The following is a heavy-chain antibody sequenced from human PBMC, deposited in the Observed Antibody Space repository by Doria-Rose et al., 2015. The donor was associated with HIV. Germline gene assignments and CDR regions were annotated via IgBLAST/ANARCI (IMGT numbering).Heavy chain of an antibody. CDR1: GVSLSSPGMG. J-gene: IGHJ4*02. Sequence: ITLKESGPVLVKPTETLTLTCTVSGVSLSSPGMGVSWIRQPPGKALEWLAYIFSYHERIYKTSLKSRLNISRGTSKSQVVLTMTDMDPVDTATYYCARIKSSRWYHKYYFDFWGQGALVIVSA. D-gene: IGHD6-13*01. CDR3: ARIKSSRWYHKYYFDF. V-gene: IGHV2-26*01. CDR2: IFSYHER.